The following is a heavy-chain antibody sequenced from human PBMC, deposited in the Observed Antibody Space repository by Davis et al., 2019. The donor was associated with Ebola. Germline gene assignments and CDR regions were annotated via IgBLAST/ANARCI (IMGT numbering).Heavy chain of an antibody. J-gene: IGHJ4*02. CDR3: ARLDRAGSSTYFDY. V-gene: IGHV5-51*01. D-gene: IGHD1-14*01. CDR1: GYMFTVYS. Sequence: KVSCKASGYMFTVYSIAWVRQKPGRGLEWMGIIHPRDSDTRYSPSFQGQVTISADKSISTAYLQWSSLKASDTAMYYCARLDRAGSSTYFDYWGQGALVTVSS. CDR2: IHPRDSDT.